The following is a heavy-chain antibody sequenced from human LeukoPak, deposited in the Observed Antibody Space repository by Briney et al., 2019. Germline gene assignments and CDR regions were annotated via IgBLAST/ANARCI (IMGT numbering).Heavy chain of an antibody. CDR3: ARGGRGSASAPTEPNF. CDR2: INHSGST. V-gene: IGHV4-34*01. D-gene: IGHD3-10*01. Sequence: GSLRLSCAASGFTFSSYAMSWVRQPPGKGLEWIGEINHSGSTNYNPSLKSRVTISVDTSKNQFSLKLSSVTAADTAVYYCARGGRGSASAPTEPNF. CDR1: GFTFSSYA. J-gene: IGHJ1*01.